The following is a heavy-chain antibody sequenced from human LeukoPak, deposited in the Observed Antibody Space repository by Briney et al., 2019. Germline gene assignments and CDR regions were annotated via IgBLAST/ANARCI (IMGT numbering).Heavy chain of an antibody. CDR1: GFTFSSYG. CDR2: ISYDGSNK. J-gene: IGHJ6*04. CDR3: ARVKLWLRYYYYGMDV. D-gene: IGHD5-18*01. V-gene: IGHV3-30*03. Sequence: PGGSLRLSCAASGFTFSSYGMHWVRQAPGKGLEGVAVISYDGSNKYYADSVKGRFTISRDNSKNTLYLQMNSLRAEDTAVFYCARVKLWLRYYYYGMDVWGKGTTVTVSS.